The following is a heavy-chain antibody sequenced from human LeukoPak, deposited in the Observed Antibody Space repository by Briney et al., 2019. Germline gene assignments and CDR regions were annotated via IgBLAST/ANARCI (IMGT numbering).Heavy chain of an antibody. Sequence: PSETLSLTCTVSGGSISSYYWSWIRQPPGKGLEWIGYIYYSGSTNYNPSLTSRVTISVDTSKNQFSLKLSSVTAADTAVYYCAREKVVPAAITSNWFDPWGQGTLVTVSS. CDR1: GGSISSYY. D-gene: IGHD2-2*01. CDR2: IYYSGST. V-gene: IGHV4-59*01. J-gene: IGHJ5*02. CDR3: AREKVVPAAITSNWFDP.